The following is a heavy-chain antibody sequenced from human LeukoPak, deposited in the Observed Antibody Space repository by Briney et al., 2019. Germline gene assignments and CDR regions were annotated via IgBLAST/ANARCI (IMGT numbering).Heavy chain of an antibody. V-gene: IGHV4-39*01. Sequence: PSETLSLTCTVSSGSISSSSYYWGWIRQPPGKGLEWIGSIYYSGSTCYDPSLKSRVTISVDTSKNQFSLKLSSVTAADTAVYYCARLTIYASGEDSWGRGTLVTVSS. CDR1: SGSISSSSYY. CDR2: IYYSGST. CDR3: ARLTIYASGEDS. J-gene: IGHJ4*02. D-gene: IGHD2/OR15-2a*01.